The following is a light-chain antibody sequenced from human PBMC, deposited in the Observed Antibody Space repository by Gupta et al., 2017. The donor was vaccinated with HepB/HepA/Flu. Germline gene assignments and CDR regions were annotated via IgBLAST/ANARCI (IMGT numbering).Light chain of an antibody. J-gene: IGLJ3*02. CDR2: SNN. Sequence: QSVLIQPHPASGTPGQRVTISCSGSSPNIGSNTVNWSQQLPGTAPKLLIYSNNQRPSGFPDRFSGSKSGTSAALAISGLQSEDEADYYCAAWDDSLNGPVFGGGTKLTVL. CDR3: AAWDDSLNGPV. V-gene: IGLV1-44*01. CDR1: SPNIGSNT.